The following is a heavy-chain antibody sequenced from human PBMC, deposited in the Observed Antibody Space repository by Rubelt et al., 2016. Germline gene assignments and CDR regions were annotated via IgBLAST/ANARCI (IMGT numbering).Heavy chain of an antibody. D-gene: IGHD3-10*01. V-gene: IGHV3-30*04. Sequence: VRQAPGKGLEWVAVISYDGSNKYYADSVKGRFTISRDNSKNTLYLQMNSLRAEDTAVYYCARDMTRGDAFDIWGQGTMVTVSS. CDR2: ISYDGSNK. CDR3: ARDMTRGDAFDI. J-gene: IGHJ3*02.